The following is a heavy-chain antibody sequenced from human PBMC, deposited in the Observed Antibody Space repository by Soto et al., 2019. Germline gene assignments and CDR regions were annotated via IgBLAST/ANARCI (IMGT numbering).Heavy chain of an antibody. V-gene: IGHV3-23*01. J-gene: IGHJ4*02. D-gene: IGHD1-26*01. CDR1: GFTFSNYA. CDR2: ITGSGGST. CDR3: AEDRDLYGGSFGDY. Sequence: GGSLRLSCAASGFTFSNYAMSWVRLSPGEGLEWVSAITGSGGSTYYADSVKGRLTVSRDNSKNTLYLQMNSLRAEDTAVYYCAEDRDLYGGSFGDYWGQGTLVTVSS.